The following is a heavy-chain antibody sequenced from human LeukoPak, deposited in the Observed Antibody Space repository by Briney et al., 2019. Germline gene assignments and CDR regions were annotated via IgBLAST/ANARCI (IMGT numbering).Heavy chain of an antibody. CDR2: ISWNSGIV. V-gene: IGHV3-9*01. Sequence: GRSLRLSCAASGFTFNDYAMHWVRQAPGKGLEWVSHISWNSGIVGYADSVKGRFTISRDNAKNSLFLQMNSLRAEDTAVYYCARADRPGTFYAFDIWGQGTMVTVSS. CDR1: GFTFNDYA. CDR3: ARADRPGTFYAFDI. J-gene: IGHJ3*02.